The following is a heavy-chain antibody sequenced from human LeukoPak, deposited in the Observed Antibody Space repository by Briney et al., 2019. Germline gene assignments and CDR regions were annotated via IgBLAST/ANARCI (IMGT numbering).Heavy chain of an antibody. CDR2: IYYSGST. D-gene: IGHD3-22*01. CDR3: ASTYYYDSSGHPSWFDP. J-gene: IGHJ5*02. V-gene: IGHV4-39*01. CDR1: GGSISSSSYY. Sequence: SETLSLTCTVSGGSISSSSYYWGWIRQPPGKGLEWIGRIYYSGSTYYNPSLKSRVTISVDTSKNQFSLKLSSVTAADTAVYYCASTYYYDSSGHPSWFDPWGQGTLVTVSS.